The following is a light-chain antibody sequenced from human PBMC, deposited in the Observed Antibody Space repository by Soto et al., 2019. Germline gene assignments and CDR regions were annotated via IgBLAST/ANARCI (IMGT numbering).Light chain of an antibody. V-gene: IGKV3-15*01. J-gene: IGKJ1*01. CDR3: QQYKNWPST. Sequence: EIVMTQSPATLSVCPGERATLSCRASQTVSSNLAWYLQKPGQAPRLVIYGASTRATGIPARFSGSGSGTEFTLTISGLQSEDLAVYYCQQYKNWPSTFGQGTKVDIK. CDR2: GAS. CDR1: QTVSSN.